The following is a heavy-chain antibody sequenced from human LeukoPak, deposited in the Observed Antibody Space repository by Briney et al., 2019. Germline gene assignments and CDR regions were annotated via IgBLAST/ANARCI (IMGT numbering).Heavy chain of an antibody. CDR3: ARDAGASRGGIGWFDP. CDR2: INHSGSA. CDR1: GGSLTGYY. V-gene: IGHV4-34*01. D-gene: IGHD3-10*01. J-gene: IGHJ5*02. Sequence: RPSETLSLTCGVSGGSLTGYYWSWIRQPPGKGLEWIGEINHSGSAKYNPSLESRVSVSLDTSKNHFSLRLSSVTAADTAVYYCARDAGASRGGIGWFDPWGQGTLVTVSS.